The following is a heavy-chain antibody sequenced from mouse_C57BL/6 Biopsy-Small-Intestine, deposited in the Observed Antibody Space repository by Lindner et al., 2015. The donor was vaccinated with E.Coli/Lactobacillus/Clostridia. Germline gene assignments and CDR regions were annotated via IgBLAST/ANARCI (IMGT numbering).Heavy chain of an antibody. CDR1: GYAFSSSW. D-gene: IGHD1-1*01. CDR2: IYPGDGDT. CDR3: ARENYYGSSSAWFAY. Sequence: VQLQESGPELVKPGASVKISCKASGYAFSSSWMNWVKQRPGKGLEWIGRIYPGDGDTNYNGKFKGKATLTADKSSSTAYMQLGSLTSEDSAVYFCARENYYGSSSAWFAYWGQGTLVTVSA. J-gene: IGHJ3*01. V-gene: IGHV1-82*01.